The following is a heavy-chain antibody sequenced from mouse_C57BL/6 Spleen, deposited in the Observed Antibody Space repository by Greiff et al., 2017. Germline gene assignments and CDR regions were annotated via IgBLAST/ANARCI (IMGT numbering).Heavy chain of an antibody. CDR2: ISNGGGST. Sequence: EVQRVESGGGLVQPGGSLKLSCAASGFTFSDYYMYWVRQTPEKRLEWVAYISNGGGSTYYPDTVKGRFTISRDNAKNTLYLQMSRLKSEDTAMYYCAREPLTGTYFDYWGQGTTLTVSS. D-gene: IGHD4-1*01. V-gene: IGHV5-12*01. CDR1: GFTFSDYY. J-gene: IGHJ2*01. CDR3: AREPLTGTYFDY.